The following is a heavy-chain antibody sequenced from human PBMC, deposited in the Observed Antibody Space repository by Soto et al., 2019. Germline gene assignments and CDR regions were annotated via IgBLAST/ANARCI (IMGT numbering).Heavy chain of an antibody. J-gene: IGHJ4*02. V-gene: IGHV1-69*01. CDR3: ARGGYYYDSSGYCREGPFDY. CDR1: GGTFSSYA. Sequence: QVQLVQSGAEVKKPGSSVKVSCKASGGTFSSYAISWVRQAPGQGLEWMGGIIPIFGTANYAQKFQGRVTITADESTSTAYMELSSLRSEDTAVYYCARGGYYYDSSGYCREGPFDYWGQGTLVTVSS. D-gene: IGHD3-22*01. CDR2: IIPIFGTA.